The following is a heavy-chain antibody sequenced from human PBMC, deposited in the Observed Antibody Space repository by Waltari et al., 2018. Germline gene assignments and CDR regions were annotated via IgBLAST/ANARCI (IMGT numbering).Heavy chain of an antibody. CDR1: GGSISSYY. CDR3: ARDRDTAMVYYYYYMDV. V-gene: IGHV4-4*07. J-gene: IGHJ6*03. Sequence: QVQLQESGPGLVKPSETLSLTCPVSGGSISSYYWSWIRQPAGKGLEWIGRIYTSGNTNYHPSLKSRVTMSVDTSKNQFSLKLSSVTAADTAVYYCARDRDTAMVYYYYYMDVWGKGTTVTVSS. CDR2: IYTSGNT. D-gene: IGHD5-18*01.